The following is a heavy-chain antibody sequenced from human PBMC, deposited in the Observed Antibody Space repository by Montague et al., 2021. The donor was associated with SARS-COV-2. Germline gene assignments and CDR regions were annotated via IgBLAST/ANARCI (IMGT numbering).Heavy chain of an antibody. V-gene: IGHV2-5*02. CDR3: AHRRGLLLSDAFDX. CDR1: GFSLSTSGVG. CDR2: IYWDDDK. D-gene: IGHD1-26*01. Sequence: PALVKPTQTLTLTCTFSGFSLSTSGVGVGWIRQPPGKALEWLASIYWDDDKRYSPSLKSRLTITKDTSKNQVVLTMTNMDPVDTATYYCAHRRGLLLSDAFDXWGQGTMVTVSS. J-gene: IGHJ3*02.